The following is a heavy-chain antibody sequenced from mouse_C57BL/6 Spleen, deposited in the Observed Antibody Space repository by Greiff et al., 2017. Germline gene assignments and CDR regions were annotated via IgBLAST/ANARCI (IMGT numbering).Heavy chain of an antibody. CDR2: IDPNSGGT. V-gene: IGHV1-72*01. Sequence: VQLQQPGAELVKPGASVKLSCKASGYTFTSYWMHWVKQRPGRGLEWIGRIDPNSGGTKYNEKFKGKATLTVDKPSSTAYMQLSSLTSEDSAVXYCARADTTVVAPFDYWGQGTTLTVSS. J-gene: IGHJ2*01. D-gene: IGHD1-1*01. CDR1: GYTFTSYW. CDR3: ARADTTVVAPFDY.